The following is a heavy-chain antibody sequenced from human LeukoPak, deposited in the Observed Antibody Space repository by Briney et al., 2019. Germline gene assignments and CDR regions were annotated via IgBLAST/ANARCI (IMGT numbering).Heavy chain of an antibody. CDR2: INHSGST. D-gene: IGHD6-19*01. CDR3: ARPVSESSGWYYNY. Sequence: SETLSLTCAVYGGSFSGYYWSWIRQPPGKGLEWIGEINHSGSTNYTPSLKSRVTISVDTSKNQFSLKLSSVTAADTAVYYCARPVSESSGWYYNYWGQGTLVTVSS. CDR1: GGSFSGYY. J-gene: IGHJ4*02. V-gene: IGHV4-34*01.